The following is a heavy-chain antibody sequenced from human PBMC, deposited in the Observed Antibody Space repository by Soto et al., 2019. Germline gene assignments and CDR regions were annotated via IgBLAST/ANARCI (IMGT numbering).Heavy chain of an antibody. CDR3: ATDDFGSGRGAF. Sequence: PGGSLRLSCTTSGFAFGVYAMSWVRQAPGKGLEWVAFIRNKPSGETTEYAPSVKGRFSISRDDSKSIAHLQMNSLKTEDTAIYYCATDDFGSGRGAFWGQGILVTVSS. CDR1: GFAFGVYA. J-gene: IGHJ4*02. CDR2: IRNKPSGETT. V-gene: IGHV3-49*04. D-gene: IGHD3-10*01.